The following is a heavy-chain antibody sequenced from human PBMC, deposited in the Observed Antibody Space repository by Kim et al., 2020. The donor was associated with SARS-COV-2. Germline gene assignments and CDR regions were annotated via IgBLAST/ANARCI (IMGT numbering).Heavy chain of an antibody. J-gene: IGHJ4*02. Sequence: GTANSAQKFQGSVTITAEKSTSTAYMELSSLRSEDTAVYYCARGAHVLDYWGQGTLVTVSS. CDR3: ARGAHVLDY. CDR2: GTA. V-gene: IGHV1-69*06.